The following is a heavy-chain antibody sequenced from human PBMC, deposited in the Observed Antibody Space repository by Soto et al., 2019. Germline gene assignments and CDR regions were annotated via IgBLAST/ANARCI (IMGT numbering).Heavy chain of an antibody. D-gene: IGHD3-16*01. Sequence: GESLKISCKVSVYSFTTYWIGWVRQMPGKGLEWMGIIYPGDSDTKYSPSFQGQVTISVDKSISTAYLQWNSLKASDTAMYYCARRGGVDYWGQGTLVTSPQ. CDR2: IYPGDSDT. CDR1: VYSFTTYW. CDR3: ARRGGVDY. V-gene: IGHV5-51*01. J-gene: IGHJ4*02.